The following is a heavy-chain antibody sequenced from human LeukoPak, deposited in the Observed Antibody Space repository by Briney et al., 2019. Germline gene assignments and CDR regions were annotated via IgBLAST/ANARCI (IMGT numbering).Heavy chain of an antibody. CDR1: GFTFSSYA. CDR3: VIPTGAFDI. D-gene: IGHD2-21*01. J-gene: IGHJ3*02. Sequence: GGSLRLSCAASGFTFSSYAMSWVRQAPGKGLEWISAISGSGGSTYYADSVKGRFTISRDNSKNTLYLHMNSLRAEDTAVYYCVIPTGAFDIWGQGTMVTVSS. CDR2: ISGSGGST. V-gene: IGHV3-23*01.